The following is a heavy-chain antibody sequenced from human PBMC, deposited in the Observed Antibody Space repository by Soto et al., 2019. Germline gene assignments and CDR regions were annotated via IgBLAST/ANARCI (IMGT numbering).Heavy chain of an antibody. Sequence: SETLSLTCTVSGGSISSSSYYWGWIRQPPGKGLEWIGSIYYSGSTYYNPSLKSRVTISVDTSKNQFSLKLSSVTAADTAVYYCARTASDYVSYFDYWGQGTLVTVS. CDR2: IYYSGST. CDR1: GGSISSSSYY. J-gene: IGHJ4*02. CDR3: ARTASDYVSYFDY. D-gene: IGHD5-12*01. V-gene: IGHV4-39*01.